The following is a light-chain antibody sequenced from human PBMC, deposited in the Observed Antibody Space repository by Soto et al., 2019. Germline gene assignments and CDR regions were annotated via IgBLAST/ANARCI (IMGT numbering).Light chain of an antibody. J-gene: IGLJ1*01. CDR1: SSNIGAGYD. V-gene: IGLV1-40*01. CDR2: GNI. Sequence: QSVLTQPPSVSGAPGQRVTISCTGSSSNIGAGYDVHWYQQRPGTAPKLLIFGNINRPSGVPDRFSGSKSGTSASLAITGLQAEDEGDYYCQSYDSTLSARYVFGTGTNHTVL. CDR3: QSYDSTLSARYV.